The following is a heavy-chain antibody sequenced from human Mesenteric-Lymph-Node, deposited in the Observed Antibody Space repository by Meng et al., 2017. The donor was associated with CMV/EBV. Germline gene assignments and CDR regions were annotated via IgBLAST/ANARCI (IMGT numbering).Heavy chain of an antibody. CDR2: INNDGSRT. CDR3: ARSHPAAERGYYFYGLDV. CDR1: GFTFSNYF. D-gene: IGHD2-15*01. Sequence: GESLKISCEASGFTFSNYFMHWVRQSPGKGLVWVARINNDGSRTSYADSVKGRFTISRDKVRNTLYLQMSSLRVEDTAVYHCARSHPAAERGYYFYGLDVWGQGTAVTVSS. V-gene: IGHV3-74*01. J-gene: IGHJ6*02.